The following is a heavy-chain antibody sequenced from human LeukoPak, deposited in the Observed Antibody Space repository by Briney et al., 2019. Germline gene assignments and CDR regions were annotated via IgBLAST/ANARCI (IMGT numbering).Heavy chain of an antibody. J-gene: IGHJ4*02. CDR3: ARELGPGYPFDY. V-gene: IGHV4-59*01. D-gene: IGHD5-12*01. CDR2: IYYSGST. CDR1: GGSISSYY. Sequence: SETLSLTCTVSGGSISSYYWSWIRQPPGKGLEWIGYIYYSGSTNYNPSLKSRVTISVDTSKNRFSLKLSSVTAADTAVYYCARELGPGYPFDYWGQGTLVTVSS.